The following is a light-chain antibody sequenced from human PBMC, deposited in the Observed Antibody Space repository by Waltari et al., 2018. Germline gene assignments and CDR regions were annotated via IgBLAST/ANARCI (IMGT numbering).Light chain of an antibody. CDR3: FSYTGDTTLYV. Sequence: QSALTQPASVSGSPGQSITIPCTGTSNDVGNYNLVPWYQQSPGKVPQLIIYEVNKRPSGVSQRFSGSKSRNTASLTISGLQAEDEADYYCFSYTGDTTLYVFGTGTKVTVL. CDR2: EVN. J-gene: IGLJ1*01. CDR1: SNDVGNYNL. V-gene: IGLV2-23*02.